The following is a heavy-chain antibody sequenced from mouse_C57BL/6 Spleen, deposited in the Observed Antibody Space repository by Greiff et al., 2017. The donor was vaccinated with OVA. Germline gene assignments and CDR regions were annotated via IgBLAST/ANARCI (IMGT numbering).Heavy chain of an antibody. CDR3: AREGDYGSRGAMDY. CDR1: GYTFTDYY. D-gene: IGHD1-1*01. CDR2: IYPGSGNT. V-gene: IGHV1-76*01. J-gene: IGHJ4*01. Sequence: QVQLQQSGAELVRPGASVKLSCKASGYTFTDYYINWVKQRPGQGLEWIARIYPGSGNTYYNEKFKGKATLTAEKSSSTAYMQLSSLTSEDSAVYVCAREGDYGSRGAMDYWGQGTSVTVSS.